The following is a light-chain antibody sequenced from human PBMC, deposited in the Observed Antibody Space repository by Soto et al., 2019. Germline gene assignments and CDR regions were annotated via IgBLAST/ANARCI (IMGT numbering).Light chain of an antibody. CDR2: GAS. CDR3: QQYGSSLLT. Sequence: EIVLTQSPGTLSLSPGERAILSCRASQSVSSSYLAWYQQKPGQAPRLLIYGASSRATGIPDRFSGSGSGTDFTLTISRLEPEDFAVYYCQQYGSSLLTFGQGTKVEIK. V-gene: IGKV3-20*01. CDR1: QSVSSSY. J-gene: IGKJ1*01.